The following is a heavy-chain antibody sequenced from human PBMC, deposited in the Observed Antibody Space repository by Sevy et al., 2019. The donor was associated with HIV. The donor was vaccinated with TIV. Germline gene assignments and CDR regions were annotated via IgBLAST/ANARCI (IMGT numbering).Heavy chain of an antibody. CDR3: ARDRQGITVAGTAIDY. CDR2: ITLSGSST. V-gene: IGHV3-48*03. Sequence: GESLKISCTASGFTFSNYEMNWVRQAPGKGLEWVPYITLSGSSTYYADSVKGRFTISRDNAKNSLYLQMNSLRAEDTAVYYCARDRQGITVAGTAIDYWGQGTLVTVSS. D-gene: IGHD6-19*01. CDR1: GFTFSNYE. J-gene: IGHJ4*02.